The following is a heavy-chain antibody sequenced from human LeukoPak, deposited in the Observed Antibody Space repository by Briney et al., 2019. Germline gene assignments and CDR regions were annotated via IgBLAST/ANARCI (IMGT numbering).Heavy chain of an antibody. CDR2: IWYDGSNK. J-gene: IGHJ4*02. CDR3: ARGPGKWLRVKSFDY. CDR1: GFTFSSYW. Sequence: PGGSLRLSCAASGFTFSSYWMSWVRQAPGKGLEWVAVIWYDGSNKYYADSVKGRFTISRDNSKNTLYLQMNSLRAEDTAVYYCARGPGKWLRVKSFDYWGQGTLVTVSS. D-gene: IGHD5-12*01. V-gene: IGHV3-33*08.